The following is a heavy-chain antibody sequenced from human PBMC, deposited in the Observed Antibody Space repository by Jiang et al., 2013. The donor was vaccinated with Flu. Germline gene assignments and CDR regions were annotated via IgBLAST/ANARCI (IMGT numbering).Heavy chain of an antibody. CDR1: GVSISRYY. CDR3: ARGDFGMATINSWFDP. CDR2: IYYSGST. V-gene: IGHV4-59*01. J-gene: IGHJ5*02. D-gene: IGHD5-24*01. Sequence: GLVKPSETLSLTCSVSGVSISRYYWNWIRQPPGKGLEWIGYIYYSGSTKENPSLKSRLTISVDTSKNQFSLKLTSVTAADTAVYYCARGDFGMATINSWFDPWGQGTLVTVSS.